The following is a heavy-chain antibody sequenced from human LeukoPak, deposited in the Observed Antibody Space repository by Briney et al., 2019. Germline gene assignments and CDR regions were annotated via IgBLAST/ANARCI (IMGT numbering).Heavy chain of an antibody. Sequence: ASVRVSCKASGYTFTGYYVHWVRQAPGQGLEWMGWINPSSGGTNYAQKFQGRVTMTRDTSISTAYLELSRLRSDDTAVYYCARSYRGRRFDYWGQGTLVTVSS. V-gene: IGHV1-2*02. CDR1: GYTFTGYY. J-gene: IGHJ4*02. D-gene: IGHD2-21*01. CDR3: ARSYRGRRFDY. CDR2: INPSSGGT.